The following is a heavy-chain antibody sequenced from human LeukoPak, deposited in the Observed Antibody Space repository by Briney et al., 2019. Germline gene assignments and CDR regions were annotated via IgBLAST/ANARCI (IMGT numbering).Heavy chain of an antibody. CDR1: GFGYRDYG. J-gene: IGHJ4*02. Sequence: GRSLRLSCTASGFGYRDYGMSWVRQGPRKGLEWVGFIRSKVYGGTADYAASVKGRFTISRDDSKTTAYLQMNSLRSEDTAVYYCARAPEIMVRGIFIPDYFDYWGLGTLVTVSS. CDR3: ARAPEIMVRGIFIPDYFDY. CDR2: IRSKVYGGTA. V-gene: IGHV3-49*04. D-gene: IGHD3-10*01.